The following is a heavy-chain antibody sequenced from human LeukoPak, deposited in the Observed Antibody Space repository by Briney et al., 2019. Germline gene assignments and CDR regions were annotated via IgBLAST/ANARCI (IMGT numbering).Heavy chain of an antibody. Sequence: PGGSLRLSCAASGFTFSSYWMHWVRQAPGKGLVWVSRINSDGSSTSYADSVKGRFTISRDDAKNTLYLQMNSLRAEDTAVYYCARGLGVSILDYWGQGTLVTVSS. V-gene: IGHV3-74*01. CDR1: GFTFSSYW. D-gene: IGHD3-3*02. J-gene: IGHJ4*02. CDR2: INSDGSST. CDR3: ARGLGVSILDY.